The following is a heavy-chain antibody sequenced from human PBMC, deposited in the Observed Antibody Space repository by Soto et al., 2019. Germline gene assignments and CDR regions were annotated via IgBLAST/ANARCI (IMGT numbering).Heavy chain of an antibody. D-gene: IGHD2-21*02. V-gene: IGHV4-39*01. J-gene: IGHJ5*02. CDR1: GGSISSSSYY. Sequence: PSETLSLTCTVSGGSISSSSYYWGWIRQPPGKGLEWIGSIYYSGSTYYNPSLKSRVTISVDTSKNQFSLKLSSVTAADTAVYYCARNGAYCGGDCYTYNWFDPWGQGTLVTVS. CDR2: IYYSGST. CDR3: ARNGAYCGGDCYTYNWFDP.